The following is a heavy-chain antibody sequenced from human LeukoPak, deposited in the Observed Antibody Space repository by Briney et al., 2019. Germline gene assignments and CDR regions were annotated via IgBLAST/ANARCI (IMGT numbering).Heavy chain of an antibody. V-gene: IGHV4-59*01. CDR3: ARVTAMGPNAFDI. D-gene: IGHD5-18*01. CDR1: SGSISSYY. CDR2: IYYSGST. J-gene: IGHJ3*02. Sequence: SETLSLTCTVSSGSISSYYWSWIRQPPGKGLEWIGYIYYSGSTNYNPSLKSRVTISVDTSKSQFSLKLSSVTAADTAVYYCARVTAMGPNAFDIWGQGTMVTVSS.